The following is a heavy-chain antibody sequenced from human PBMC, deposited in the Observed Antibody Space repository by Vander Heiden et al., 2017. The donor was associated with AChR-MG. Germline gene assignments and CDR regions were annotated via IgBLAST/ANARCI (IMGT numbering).Heavy chain of an antibody. J-gene: IGHJ4*02. CDR2: IWYDGSNK. CDR1: GFTFSSYG. Sequence: QVQLVESGGGVVQPGRSLRLSCAASGFTFSSYGMHWVSQAPGKGLEWVAVIWYDGSNKYYADSVKGRFTISRDNSKNTLYLQMNSLRAEDTAVYYCARDPYLSGYYKGIDYWGQGTLVTVSS. V-gene: IGHV3-33*01. CDR3: ARDPYLSGYYKGIDY. D-gene: IGHD3-22*01.